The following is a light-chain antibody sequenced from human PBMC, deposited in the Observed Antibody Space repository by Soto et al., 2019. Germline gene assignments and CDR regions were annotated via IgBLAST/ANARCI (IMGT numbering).Light chain of an antibody. J-gene: IGLJ1*01. CDR3: SSYAGSNNYV. V-gene: IGLV2-8*01. CDR1: SSDIGGYNY. CDR2: EVN. Sequence: QSALTQPPSASGSPGQSVPISCTGTSSDIGGYNYVSWYQQHPGNGPKLMIYEVNKRPSGVPDRFSGSKSGNTASLTVAGLQAEDEADYYCSSYAGSNNYVFGTGTKVTVL.